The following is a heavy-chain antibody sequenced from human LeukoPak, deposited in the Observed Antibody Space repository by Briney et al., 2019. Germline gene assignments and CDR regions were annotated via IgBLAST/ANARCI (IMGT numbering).Heavy chain of an antibody. CDR3: ARGVTYYYDS. Sequence: SETLSLTCTVSGGSINSGDYYWSWIRQPPEKGLEWIGHIYYSGSTYYNPSLKSRVTISVDTSKNQCSLKLSSVTAADTAVYYCARGVTYYYDSWGQGTLVTVSS. V-gene: IGHV4-30-4*01. CDR2: IYYSGST. J-gene: IGHJ4*02. CDR1: GGSINSGDYY. D-gene: IGHD3-22*01.